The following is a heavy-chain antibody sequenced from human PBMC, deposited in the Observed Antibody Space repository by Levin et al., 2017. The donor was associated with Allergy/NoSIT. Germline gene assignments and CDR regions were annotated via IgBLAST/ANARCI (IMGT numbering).Heavy chain of an antibody. Sequence: GGSLRLSCAASGFTFSNACMSWVRQAPGKGLEWVGRIKSKTVGGTTDYAAPVKGRFTISRDDSKNTLYLQMNSLKTEDTAVYYCTIESPPKDYDFWSGYYRYFDYWGQGTLVTVSS. CDR2: IKSKTVGGTT. D-gene: IGHD3-3*01. V-gene: IGHV3-15*01. CDR3: TIESPPKDYDFWSGYYRYFDY. CDR1: GFTFSNAC. J-gene: IGHJ4*02.